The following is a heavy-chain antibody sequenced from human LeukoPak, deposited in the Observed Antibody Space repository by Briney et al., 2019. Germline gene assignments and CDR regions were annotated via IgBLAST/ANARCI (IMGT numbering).Heavy chain of an antibody. CDR3: ARMSLSLSYYYDCSGYDY. CDR1: GFSLSNARMG. Sequence: SGPVLVKPTETLTLTCTVSGFSLSNARMGVSWIRQPPGKALEWLAHIFSNDEKSYSTTLKSRLTISKDTSKSQVVLNMTNMDPVDTATYYWARMSLSLSYYYDCSGYDYWGQGTLVTVSS. V-gene: IGHV2-26*01. J-gene: IGHJ4*02. CDR2: IFSNDEK. D-gene: IGHD3-22*01.